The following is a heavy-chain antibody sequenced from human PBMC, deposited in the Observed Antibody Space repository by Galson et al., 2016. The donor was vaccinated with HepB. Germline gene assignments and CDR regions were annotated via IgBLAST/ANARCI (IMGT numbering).Heavy chain of an antibody. D-gene: IGHD3-9*01. CDR3: AREYEILTGYTFPYYFDC. V-gene: IGHV3-21*01. CDR2: ISSSGSYV. J-gene: IGHJ4*02. CDR1: GFNFSSYG. Sequence: SLRLSCAASGFNFSSYGMNWVRQAPGKGLEWVSSISSSGSYVFYADSVKGRFTVSRDNAKNSLYLQMNSLRAEDTAVYYCAREYEILTGYTFPYYFDCWGQGTLVTVSS.